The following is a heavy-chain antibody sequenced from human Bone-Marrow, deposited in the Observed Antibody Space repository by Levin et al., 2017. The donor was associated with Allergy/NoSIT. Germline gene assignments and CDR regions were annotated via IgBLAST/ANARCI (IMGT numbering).Heavy chain of an antibody. V-gene: IGHV3-48*03. Sequence: AGGSLRLSCAASGFTFSSYEMNWVRQAPGKGLEWVSYISSSGSTIYYADSVKGRFTISRDNAKNSLYLQMNSLRAEDTAVYYCARADCTGGALYYFDYWGQGTLVTVSS. J-gene: IGHJ4*02. CDR2: ISSSGSTI. CDR3: ARADCTGGALYYFDY. CDR1: GFTFSSYE. D-gene: IGHD2-8*02.